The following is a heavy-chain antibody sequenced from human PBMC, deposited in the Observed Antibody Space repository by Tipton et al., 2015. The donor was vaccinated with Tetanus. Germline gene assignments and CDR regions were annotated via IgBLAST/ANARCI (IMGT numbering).Heavy chain of an antibody. V-gene: IGHV5-51*01. J-gene: IGHJ5*02. Sequence: QSGAEVKKPGESLKISCKASGHNSRSYWINWVRQMPGKGLEWMGIISPGDYEATYSPAFQGQITIAADKSLSTAYLQWSSLKASDTATYFCARLPKHYSASGSTWGQGTLVTVSS. CDR3: ARLPKHYSASGST. D-gene: IGHD3-10*01. CDR2: ISPGDYEA. CDR1: GHNSRSYW.